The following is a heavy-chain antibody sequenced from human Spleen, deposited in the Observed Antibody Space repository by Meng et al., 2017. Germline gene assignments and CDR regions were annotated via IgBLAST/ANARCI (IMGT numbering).Heavy chain of an antibody. V-gene: IGHV1-2*06. D-gene: IGHD6-25*01. CDR2: INPKSGDT. J-gene: IGHJ4*02. CDR1: GYNFPDYY. CDR3: ARDEDISAAGKLFGDY. Sequence: QVQRVQSGAEVGKPGASVKASCKASGYNFPDYYIHWVRRAPGQGLEWMGRINPKSGDTHYAQKFQARVTMTGDTSISTAYMELSGLRSDDTAMYYCARDEDISAAGKLFGDYWGQGTLVTVSS.